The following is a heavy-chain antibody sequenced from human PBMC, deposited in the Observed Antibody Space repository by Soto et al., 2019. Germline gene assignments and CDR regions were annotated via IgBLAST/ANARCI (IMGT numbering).Heavy chain of an antibody. CDR2: IRVYNGKT. J-gene: IGHJ4*02. D-gene: IGHD6-25*01. CDR3: ARIHSSAFDY. CDR1: GYTFSTYG. V-gene: IGHV1-18*01. Sequence: QVQLLQSGAEVREPGASVKVSCKASGYTFSTYGFSWVRQAPGQGLEWMGWIRVYNGKTDYAQKLQGRVTMTTDTSTSTAYMELRSLRSDDTAVYYCARIHSSAFDYWGQGTLVTVSS.